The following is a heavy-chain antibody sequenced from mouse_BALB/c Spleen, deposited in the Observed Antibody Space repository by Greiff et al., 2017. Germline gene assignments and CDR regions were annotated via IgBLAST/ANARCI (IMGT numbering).Heavy chain of an antibody. D-gene: IGHD2-2*01. CDR1: GYTFTDYA. CDR3: ARGLRDGAMDY. J-gene: IGHJ4*01. CDR2: ISTYYGDA. Sequence: QVQLQQSGAELVRPGVSVKISCKGSGYTFTDYAMHWVKQSHAKSLEWIGVISTYYGDASYNQKFKGKATMTVDKSSSTAYMELARLTSEDSAIYYCARGLRDGAMDYWGQGTSVTVSS. V-gene: IGHV1S137*01.